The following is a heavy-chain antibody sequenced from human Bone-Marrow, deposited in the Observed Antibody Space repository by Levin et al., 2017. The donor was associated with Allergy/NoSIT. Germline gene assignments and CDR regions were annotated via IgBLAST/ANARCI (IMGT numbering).Heavy chain of an antibody. V-gene: IGHV3-74*01. CDR3: ARAVVRGDFSRGIREKGWAGTTTYAFDI. CDR1: GFTFSSYW. Sequence: GESLKISCAASGFTFSSYWMHWVRQAPGKGLVWVSRINSDGSSTSYADSVKGRFTISRDNAKNTLYLQMNSLRAEDTAVYYCARAVVRGDFSRGIREKGWAGTTTYAFDIWGQGTMVTVSS. CDR2: INSDGSST. J-gene: IGHJ3*02. D-gene: IGHD3-10*01.